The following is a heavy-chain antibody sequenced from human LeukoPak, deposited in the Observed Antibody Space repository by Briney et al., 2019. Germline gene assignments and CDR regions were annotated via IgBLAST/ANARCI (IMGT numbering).Heavy chain of an antibody. J-gene: IGHJ4*02. D-gene: IGHD3-22*01. CDR3: ARDRDSSGYYAFDY. V-gene: IGHV3-21*04. CDR2: ISSRSGYI. Sequence: GGSLRLSCVASGFTFSDYTMNWVRQAPGKGLEWVSSISSRSGYIYYADSVKGRFTISRDNAKNSLYLQMNSLRAEDTAVYYCARDRDSSGYYAFDYWGQGTLVTVSS. CDR1: GFTFSDYT.